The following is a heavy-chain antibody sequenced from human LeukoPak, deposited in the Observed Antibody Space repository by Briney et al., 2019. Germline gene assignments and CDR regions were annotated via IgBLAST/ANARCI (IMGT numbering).Heavy chain of an antibody. Sequence: GASVKVSCKTSGYTFINYAIGWVRQAPGQGLEWMGWISAYNGNTNYAQKLQGRVTMTTDTSTSTAYMELSSLRSDDTAVYYCARRFTSGWYSLHFDNWGQGTLVTVSS. CDR2: ISAYNGNT. J-gene: IGHJ4*02. D-gene: IGHD6-19*01. CDR1: GYTFINYA. CDR3: ARRFTSGWYSLHFDN. V-gene: IGHV1-18*01.